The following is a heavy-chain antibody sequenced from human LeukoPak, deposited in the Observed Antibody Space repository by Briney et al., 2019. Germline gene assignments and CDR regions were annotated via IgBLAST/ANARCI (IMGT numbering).Heavy chain of an antibody. CDR1: GYSFTSYW. CDR3: ARHTGGNYDAFDI. Sequence: GESLKISCKDSGYSFTSYWIGWVRQMPGKGLEWMGIIYPGDSDTRYSPSFQGQVTISADKSINTAYLQWSSLKAPDTAMYYCARHTGGNYDAFDIWGQGTMVTVSS. V-gene: IGHV5-51*01. J-gene: IGHJ3*02. D-gene: IGHD4-23*01. CDR2: IYPGDSDT.